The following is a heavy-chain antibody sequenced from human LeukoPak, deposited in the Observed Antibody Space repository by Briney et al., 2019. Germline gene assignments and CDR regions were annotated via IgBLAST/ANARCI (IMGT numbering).Heavy chain of an antibody. J-gene: IGHJ5*02. Sequence: SQTLSLTCTVSGGSISSGGYYWSWIRQHPGQGLEWIGYIYYSGSTNYNPSLKSRVTISVDTSKNQFSLKLSSVTAADTAVYYCARAVVAATVWFDPWGQGTLVTVSS. D-gene: IGHD2-15*01. CDR1: GGSISSGGYY. CDR3: ARAVVAATVWFDP. CDR2: IYYSGST. V-gene: IGHV4-31*03.